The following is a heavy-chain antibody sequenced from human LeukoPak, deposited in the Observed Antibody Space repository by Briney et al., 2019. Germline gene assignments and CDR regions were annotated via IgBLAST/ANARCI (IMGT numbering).Heavy chain of an antibody. V-gene: IGHV4-59*01. Sequence: PSETLSLTCTVSGGSISSYYWSWIRQPPGKGLEWIGYIYYSGSTNYNPSLKSRVTISVDTSKNQFSLKLSSVTAADTAVYYCARSATTGATMVRGVIRGNYYYYYMDVWGKGTTVTVSS. CDR2: IYYSGST. D-gene: IGHD3-10*01. CDR3: ARSATTGATMVRGVIRGNYYYYYMDV. J-gene: IGHJ6*03. CDR1: GGSISSYY.